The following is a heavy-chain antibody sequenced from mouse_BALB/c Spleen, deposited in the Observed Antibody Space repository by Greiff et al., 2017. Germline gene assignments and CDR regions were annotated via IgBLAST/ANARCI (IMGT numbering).Heavy chain of an antibody. J-gene: IGHJ4*01. CDR3: TSITTVVADAMDY. V-gene: IGHV6-6*01. CDR1: GFTFSDAW. Sequence: EGKVVESGGGLVQPGGSMKLSCAASGFTFSDAWMDWVRQSPEKGLEWVAEIRSKANNHATYYAESVKGRFTISRDDSKSSVYLQMNSLRAEDTGIYYCTSITTVVADAMDYWGQGTSVTVSS. CDR2: IRSKANNHAT. D-gene: IGHD1-1*01.